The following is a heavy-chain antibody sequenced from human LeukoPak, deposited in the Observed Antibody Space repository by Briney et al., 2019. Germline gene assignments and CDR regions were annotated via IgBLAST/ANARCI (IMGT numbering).Heavy chain of an antibody. D-gene: IGHD6-19*01. V-gene: IGHV1-2*02. Sequence: ASVKVSCKASGYTFTGYYMHWVRQAPGQGLEWMGCINPNSGGTNYAQKFQGRVTMTRDTSISTAYMELSRLRSDDTAVYYCARDSSGWCSVDPWGQGTLVTVSS. J-gene: IGHJ5*02. CDR1: GYTFTGYY. CDR2: INPNSGGT. CDR3: ARDSSGWCSVDP.